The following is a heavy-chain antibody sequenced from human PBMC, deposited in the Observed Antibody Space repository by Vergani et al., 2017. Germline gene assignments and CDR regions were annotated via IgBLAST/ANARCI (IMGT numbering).Heavy chain of an antibody. CDR2: ISAYNGNT. CDR3: ARALPPGYPTKSDAFDI. Sequence: QVQLVQSGAEVKKPGASVKVSCKASGYTFTSYGISWVRQAPGQGLEWMGWISAYNGNTNYAQKLQGRVTMTTDTSTSTAYKELRSLRSDDTAVYYCARALPPGYPTKSDAFDIWGQGTMVTVSS. CDR1: GYTFTSYG. D-gene: IGHD1-26*01. V-gene: IGHV1-18*01. J-gene: IGHJ3*02.